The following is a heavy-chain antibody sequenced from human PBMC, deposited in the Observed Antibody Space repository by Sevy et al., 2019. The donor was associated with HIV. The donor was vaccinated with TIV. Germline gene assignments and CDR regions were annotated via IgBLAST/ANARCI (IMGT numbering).Heavy chain of an antibody. V-gene: IGHV3-15*01. CDR2: IKSKTDAATR. CDR3: AAGTGTSDFDH. D-gene: IGHD1-7*01. J-gene: IGHJ4*02. Sequence: GGSLRLSCAASGFTFSEAWTSWVRQAPGKGLEWVGRIKSKTDAATRDFAAPVRGRFSISRDDSANTVYLVMNNLKPEDTGVYYCAAGTGTSDFDHWGQGTLVTVSS. CDR1: GFTFSEAW.